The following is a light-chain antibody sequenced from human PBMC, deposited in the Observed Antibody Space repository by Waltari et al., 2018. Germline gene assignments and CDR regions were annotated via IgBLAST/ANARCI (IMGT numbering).Light chain of an antibody. J-gene: IGLJ2*01. CDR1: SSDVGGYNY. V-gene: IGLV2-14*01. CDR3: SSYTSSSTV. Sequence: QSALTQPASVSGSPGQSLTIPCTGTSSDVGGYNYVSWYQQHPGKAPKLMIYEVSNRPSGVSNRFSGSKSGNTASLTISGLQAEDEADYYCSSYTSSSTVFGGGTKLTVL. CDR2: EVS.